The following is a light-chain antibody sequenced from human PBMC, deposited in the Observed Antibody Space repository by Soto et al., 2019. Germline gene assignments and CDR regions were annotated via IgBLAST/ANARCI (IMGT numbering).Light chain of an antibody. CDR2: GAS. V-gene: IGKV3-15*01. Sequence: EIVMTQSPATLSVSPGERATLSCRASQSVSSNLAWYQQKPGQAPRLLIYGASTRATGIPARFSGSGSGTVFTLTVSSLQSEDFAVYYCQRYNNWPRTFGQGTKVEIK. J-gene: IGKJ1*01. CDR1: QSVSSN. CDR3: QRYNNWPRT.